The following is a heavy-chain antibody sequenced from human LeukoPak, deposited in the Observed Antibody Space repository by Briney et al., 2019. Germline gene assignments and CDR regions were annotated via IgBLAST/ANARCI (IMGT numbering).Heavy chain of an antibody. V-gene: IGHV1-18*01. D-gene: IGHD2-15*01. Sequence: ASVKVSCKASGYTFTSYGTSWVRQAPGQGLEWMGWISAYNGNTNYAQKLQGRVTMTTDTSTSTAYMELRSLRSDDTAVYYCARDKGYCSGGSCYSEFDYWGQGTLVTVSS. CDR3: ARDKGYCSGGSCYSEFDY. CDR2: ISAYNGNT. CDR1: GYTFTSYG. J-gene: IGHJ4*02.